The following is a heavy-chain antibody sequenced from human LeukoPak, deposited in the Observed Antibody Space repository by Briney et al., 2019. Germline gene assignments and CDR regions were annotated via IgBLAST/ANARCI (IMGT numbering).Heavy chain of an antibody. CDR3: TRHVWGTGCDY. V-gene: IGHV3-73*01. Sequence: GGSLRLSCAASGFRFSGSAIHWVRQASGKGLQWVGRIRSRGNNYATTYIPSVKGRFTISRDDSNNTAYLLMSSLKTEDTAVYFCTRHVWGTGCDYWGRGTLVTVSS. CDR1: GFRFSGSA. CDR2: IRSRGNNYAT. J-gene: IGHJ4*02. D-gene: IGHD2-8*02.